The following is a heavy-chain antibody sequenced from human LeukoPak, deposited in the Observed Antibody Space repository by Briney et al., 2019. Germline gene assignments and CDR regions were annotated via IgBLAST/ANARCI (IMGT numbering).Heavy chain of an antibody. D-gene: IGHD2-8*01. V-gene: IGHV3-23*01. CDR2: ISASGGST. CDR1: GFTFTTYA. J-gene: IGHJ6*02. CDR3: AKGHYCTNGVCYDYYYYGMDV. Sequence: GGSLRLSCAASGFTFTTYAISWVRQAPGKGLEWVSTISASGGSTYYADSVQGRFTISRDNSKNTLYLQMNSLRAEDTAVYYCAKGHYCTNGVCYDYYYYGMDVWGQGTTVTVSS.